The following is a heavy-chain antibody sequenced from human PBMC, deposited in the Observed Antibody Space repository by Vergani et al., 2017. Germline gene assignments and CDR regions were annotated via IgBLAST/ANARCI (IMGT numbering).Heavy chain of an antibody. CDR3: ARGQGLLWFGESPPLDY. D-gene: IGHD3-10*01. V-gene: IGHV4-39*01. CDR1: GGSISSSSYY. J-gene: IGHJ4*02. Sequence: QLQLQESGPGLVKPSETLSLTCTVSGGSISSSSYYWGWIRQPPGKGLEWIGTIYYSGSTYYNPSLKSRVTISVDTSKNQFSLKLSSVTAADTAVYYCARGQGLLWFGESPPLDYWGQGTLVTVSS. CDR2: IYYSGST.